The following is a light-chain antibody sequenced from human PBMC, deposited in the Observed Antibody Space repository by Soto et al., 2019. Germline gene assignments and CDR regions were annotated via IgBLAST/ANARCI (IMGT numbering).Light chain of an antibody. Sequence: QSALTQPASVSGSPGQTITISCTGTSSDIGAYNYVSWYQQHPGKAPKLLIYEVTNRHEGVSDRFSCSKSGNTASLTISGLQAEDEANYYCNSYTTLSNRVFGTGPKVTVL. CDR3: NSYTTLSNRV. CDR2: EVT. CDR1: SSDIGAYNY. J-gene: IGLJ1*01. V-gene: IGLV2-14*01.